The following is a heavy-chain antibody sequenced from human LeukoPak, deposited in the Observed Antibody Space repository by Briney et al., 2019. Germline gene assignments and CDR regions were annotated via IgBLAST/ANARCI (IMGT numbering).Heavy chain of an antibody. CDR2: ITSSGETT. V-gene: IGHV3-23*01. J-gene: IGHJ4*02. CDR3: AKMQGYFDY. Sequence: GGSLRLSCAASGSIPFNSYSMSWVRQAPGKGLEWVSAITSSGETTYYADSVKGRFTISRGNSKNMVYLQMYSLRAEDAATYYCAKMQGYFDYWGQGSLVTVSS. CDR1: GSIPFNSYS.